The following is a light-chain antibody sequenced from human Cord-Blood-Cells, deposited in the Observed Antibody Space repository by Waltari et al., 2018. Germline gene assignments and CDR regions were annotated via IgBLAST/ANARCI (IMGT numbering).Light chain of an antibody. Sequence: QSALTQPASVSGSPGQSITISCTGTSSDFGRYNLVSWYQQHPGKAPKLMIYEGSKRPSGVSNRFSGSKSGNTASLTISGLQAEDEADYYCCSYAGSTYVVFGGGTKLTVL. CDR3: CSYAGSTYVV. J-gene: IGLJ2*01. CDR1: SSDFGRYNL. CDR2: EGS. V-gene: IGLV2-23*01.